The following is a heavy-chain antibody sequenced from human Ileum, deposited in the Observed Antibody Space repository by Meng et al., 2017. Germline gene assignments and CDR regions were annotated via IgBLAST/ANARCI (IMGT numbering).Heavy chain of an antibody. CDR1: GDSLSSGTYY. CDR2: LYYSGNT. CDR3: GKAPHY. J-gene: IGHJ4*02. Sequence: QLQLQESGPGLVKPSETLSLTCTVSGDSLSSGTYYWGWIRQPPGKGLEWIGSLYYSGNTYYNPSLRSRVTISIDTSKNQFSLKLNSVTAADTAVYYCGKAPHYWGQGTLVTVSS. V-gene: IGHV4-39*07.